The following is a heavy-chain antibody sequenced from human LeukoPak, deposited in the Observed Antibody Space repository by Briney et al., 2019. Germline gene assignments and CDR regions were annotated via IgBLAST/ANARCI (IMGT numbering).Heavy chain of an antibody. V-gene: IGHV3-48*03. D-gene: IGHD3-22*01. CDR2: ISGSGSTI. J-gene: IGHJ4*02. CDR1: GFTFSSYE. Sequence: GGSLRLSCAASGFTFSSYEMNWVRQAPGKGLEWVSYISGSGSTIYYADSVKGRFTISRDNAKNSLYLQMNSLRDEDTAVYYCARDRYYDSSGTPVWGQGTLVTVSS. CDR3: ARDRYYDSSGTPV.